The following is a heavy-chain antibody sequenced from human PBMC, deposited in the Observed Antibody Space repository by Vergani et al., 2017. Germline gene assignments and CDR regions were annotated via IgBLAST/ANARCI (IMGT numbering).Heavy chain of an antibody. CDR2: IYTSGAT. CDR3: ARDGGEYDKDALDV. D-gene: IGHD2-21*01. Sequence: QVQLQESGPGLVKPSETLSLTCTVSNDSVSNTFYYWGWIRQTPGKGLEWIGSIYTSGATNYNPSLRSRAIMSVDASKKQFSLKLTSVTAADTAVYYCARDGGEYDKDALDVWGQGTKVTVTS. CDR1: NDSVSNTFYY. J-gene: IGHJ3*01. V-gene: IGHV4-39*07.